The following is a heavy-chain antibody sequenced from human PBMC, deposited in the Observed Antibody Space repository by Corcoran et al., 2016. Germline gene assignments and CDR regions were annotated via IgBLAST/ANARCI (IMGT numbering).Heavy chain of an antibody. D-gene: IGHD2-2*01. Sequence: EVQLLESGGGLVQPGGSLRLSCAASGFTFSNKAMGWVRQAPGKGLEWVSTINESGGRTYHADSVKGRVTISRDNSKNTLHLQMNSMRAEDTAIYYCVKEGQVGYFDYWGQGTLVTVSS. CDR2: INESGGRT. CDR1: GFTFSNKA. V-gene: IGHV3-23*01. J-gene: IGHJ4*02. CDR3: VKEGQVGYFDY.